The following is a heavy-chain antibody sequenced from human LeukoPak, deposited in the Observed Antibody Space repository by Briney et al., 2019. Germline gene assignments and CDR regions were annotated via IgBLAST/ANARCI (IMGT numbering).Heavy chain of an antibody. V-gene: IGHV3-21*01. J-gene: IGHJ4*02. D-gene: IGHD5-24*01. CDR1: GFTFSSYS. CDR3: AREFLNVEMATLPFDY. Sequence: GGSVRLSCAASGFTFSSYSMNWVRQAPGKGLEGVSSISSSSSYIYYAYPVKGRSNISRDNAKNSMYLQMNSLRAEDTAVYYCAREFLNVEMATLPFDYWGQGTLVTVSS. CDR2: ISSSSSYI.